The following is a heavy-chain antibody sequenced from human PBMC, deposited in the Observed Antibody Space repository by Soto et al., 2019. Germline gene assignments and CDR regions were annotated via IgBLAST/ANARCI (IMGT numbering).Heavy chain of an antibody. CDR2: IYYSGST. J-gene: IGHJ3*02. D-gene: IGHD3-3*01. CDR3: ARFYDFWSGYYDHIDAFDI. V-gene: IGHV4-31*03. Sequence: SETLSLTCTVSGGSISSGGYYWSWIRQHQGKGLEWIGYIYYSGSTYYNPSLKSRVTISVDTSKNQFPLKLSSVTAADTAVYYCARFYDFWSGYYDHIDAFDIWGQGTMVTVSS. CDR1: GGSISSGGYY.